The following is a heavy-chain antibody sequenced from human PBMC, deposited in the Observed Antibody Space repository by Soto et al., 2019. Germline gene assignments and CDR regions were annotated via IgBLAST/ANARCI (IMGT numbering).Heavy chain of an antibody. CDR2: IYYSGST. CDR1: GGSISSGGYY. V-gene: IGHV4-31*03. J-gene: IGHJ4*02. D-gene: IGHD6-19*01. CDR3: AREVSLAVAGTFDY. Sequence: SETLSLTCTVSGGSISSGGYYWSWIRQHPGKGLEWIGYIYYSGSTYYNPSLKSRVTISVDTSKNQFSLKLSSVTAADTAVYYCAREVSLAVAGTFDYWGQGXLVTVYS.